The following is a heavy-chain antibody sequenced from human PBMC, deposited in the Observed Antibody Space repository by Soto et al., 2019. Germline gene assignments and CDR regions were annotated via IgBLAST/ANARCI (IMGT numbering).Heavy chain of an antibody. J-gene: IGHJ4*02. Sequence: QVQLVESGGGVVQPGRSLRLSCAASGFTFSNYGMHWVRQAPGKGLEWVAVISYDGSNKYYADSVKGRFTISRDNSKNTLYLQMNSLRAEDTAVYYCAKETTRLGFDYWGQGTLVTVSS. CDR2: ISYDGSNK. V-gene: IGHV3-30*18. CDR3: AKETTRLGFDY. D-gene: IGHD4-17*01. CDR1: GFTFSNYG.